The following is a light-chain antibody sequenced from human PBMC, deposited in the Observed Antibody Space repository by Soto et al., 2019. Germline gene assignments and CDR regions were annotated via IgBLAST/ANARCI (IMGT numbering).Light chain of an antibody. Sequence: DIQMTQSPSSLSAFVGDSVTITCRASQTINYFLNWYQQKPGKAPNLLISGAYNLQGGVHSRFSGSGSGTDFTLTINNLQPEDFASYYCKQGYSHPRTFGQGTKVDIK. J-gene: IGKJ1*01. CDR2: GAY. V-gene: IGKV1-39*01. CDR3: KQGYSHPRT. CDR1: QTINYF.